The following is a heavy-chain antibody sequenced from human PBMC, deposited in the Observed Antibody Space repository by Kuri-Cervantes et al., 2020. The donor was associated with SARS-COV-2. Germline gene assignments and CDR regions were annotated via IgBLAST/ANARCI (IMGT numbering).Heavy chain of an antibody. CDR1: GGSISSGDYY. CDR3: ARDLGGSNYGGGDY. V-gene: IGHV4-61*08. J-gene: IGHJ4*02. Sequence: SETLSLTCTVSGGSISSGDYYWSWIRQPPGKGLEWIGYIYYSGSTNYNSSLKSRVTISVDTSKNQFSLKLSSVTAADTAVYYCARDLGGSNYGGGDYWGPGTLVTVSS. D-gene: IGHD4-23*01. CDR2: IYYSGST.